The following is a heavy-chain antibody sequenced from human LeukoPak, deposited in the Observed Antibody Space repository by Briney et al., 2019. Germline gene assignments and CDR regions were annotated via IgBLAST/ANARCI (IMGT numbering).Heavy chain of an antibody. CDR1: GGSISSYY. CDR2: IYYSGST. D-gene: IGHD3-10*01. J-gene: IGHJ4*02. V-gene: IGHV4-59*08. Sequence: SETLSLTCTVSGGSISSYYWSWIRQPPGKGLEWIGYIYYSGSTNYNPSLKSRVTISVDTSKNQFSLKLSSVTAADTAVYYCARQNFYGSGSYLGYWGQGTLVTVSS. CDR3: ARQNFYGSGSYLGY.